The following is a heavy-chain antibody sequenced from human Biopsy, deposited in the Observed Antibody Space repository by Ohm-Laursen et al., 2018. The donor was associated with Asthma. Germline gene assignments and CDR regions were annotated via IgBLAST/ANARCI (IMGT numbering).Heavy chain of an antibody. CDR3: ARRITIFGVVQKDHGMDA. V-gene: IGHV4-39*01. CDR1: GGSMTPTSHY. J-gene: IGHJ6*02. D-gene: IGHD3-3*01. CDR2: ISYGGKT. Sequence: SQTLSLTCTVSGGSMTPTSHYWDWIRQAPGKGLEWIGYISYGGKTSYNPSLKNRVTISRDTSKNKFSLRLTSLTAADTAVYFCARRITIFGVVQKDHGMDAWGQGTTVIVSS.